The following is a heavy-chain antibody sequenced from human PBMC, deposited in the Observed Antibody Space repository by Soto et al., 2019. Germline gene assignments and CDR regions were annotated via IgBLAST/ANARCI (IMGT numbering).Heavy chain of an antibody. J-gene: IGHJ4*02. V-gene: IGHV3-23*01. CDR2: ISGSGGAA. CDR1: GFFFTTYA. Sequence: VGSLRLSCAASGFFFTTYAMNWVRQAPGKGLEWVSGISGSGGAASYADSVKGRLTISRDNSKNIVYLQMNSLRADDTAVYYCAKDAIMVSSSYNYFDYWGQGTLVTVSS. D-gene: IGHD6-13*01. CDR3: AKDAIMVSSSYNYFDY.